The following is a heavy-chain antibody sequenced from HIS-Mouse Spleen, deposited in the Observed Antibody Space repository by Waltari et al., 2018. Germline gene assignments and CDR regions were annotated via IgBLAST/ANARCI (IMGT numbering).Heavy chain of an antibody. CDR2: ISYDGSKK. Sequence: QVQLVESGGGVVQPGRSLRLSCAASGFTFSSYGMHWVRQAPGKGLEWVAVISYDGSKKYYADSVKGRFTISRDNSKNTLYLQMNSLRAEDTAVYYCAKDKHHAFDYWGQGTTVTVSS. V-gene: IGHV3-30*18. CDR3: AKDKHHAFDY. J-gene: IGHJ4*02. CDR1: GFTFSSYG.